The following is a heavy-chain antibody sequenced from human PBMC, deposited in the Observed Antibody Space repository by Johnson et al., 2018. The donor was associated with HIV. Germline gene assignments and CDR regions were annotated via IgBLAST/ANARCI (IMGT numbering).Heavy chain of an antibody. D-gene: IGHD5-18*01. CDR2: ISYDGTKK. CDR1: RFTFSSHA. J-gene: IGHJ3*02. V-gene: IGHV3-30*04. CDR3: ALDGRRGYSYDWGHDAFDI. Sequence: QVQLVESGGGLVKPGRSLRLSCAASRFTFSSHAMHWVRQAPGKGLEWVAVISYDGTKKNYADSVKGRFTISRDNSKNTLYLQMNSLRAEDTAVYYCALDGRRGYSYDWGHDAFDIWGQGTMVTVSS.